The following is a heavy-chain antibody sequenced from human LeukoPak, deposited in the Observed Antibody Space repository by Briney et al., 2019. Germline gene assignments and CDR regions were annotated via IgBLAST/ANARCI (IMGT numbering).Heavy chain of an antibody. CDR2: IKQDGSEK. J-gene: IGHJ5*02. Sequence: GGSLRLSCAASGFTFSSYWMSWVRQAPGKGLEWAANIKQDGSEKYYVDSVKGRFTISRDNAKNSLYLQMNSLRAEDTAVYYCARDELEYSSSSSWFDPWGQGTLVTVSS. CDR3: ARDELEYSSSSSWFDP. CDR1: GFTFSSYW. D-gene: IGHD6-6*01. V-gene: IGHV3-7*01.